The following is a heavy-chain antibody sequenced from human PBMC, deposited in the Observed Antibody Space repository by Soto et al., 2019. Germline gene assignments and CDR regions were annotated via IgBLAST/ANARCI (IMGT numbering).Heavy chain of an antibody. J-gene: IGHJ3*02. CDR1: GYTFTTYA. CDR2: INPVNGHT. Sequence: QVELVQSGAEEKKPGASVKVSYKASGYTFTTYAMHWVRQAPGQRLEWMGWINPVNGHTKYSQKFQGRVTFAGDTSASTAYMELGSLTSEDTAVYYCARDDCSGGSCYPPTGAFDIWGQGTMVTVSS. V-gene: IGHV1-3*05. CDR3: ARDDCSGGSCYPPTGAFDI. D-gene: IGHD2-15*01.